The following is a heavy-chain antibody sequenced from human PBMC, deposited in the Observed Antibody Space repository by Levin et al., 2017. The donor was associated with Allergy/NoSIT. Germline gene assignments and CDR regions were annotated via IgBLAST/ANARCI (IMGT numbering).Heavy chain of an antibody. Sequence: LSLTCAASGFTFSSYGMHWVRQAPGKGLEWVAIIWYDGSNKYYVDSVKGRFTISRDNSKNTLYLQMDSLRAEDTAVYYCARTGGYCSGGSCYSGYFDYWGQGTLVTVSS. CDR3: ARTGGYCSGGSCYSGYFDY. CDR2: IWYDGSNK. CDR1: GFTFSSYG. J-gene: IGHJ4*02. D-gene: IGHD2-15*01. V-gene: IGHV3-33*01.